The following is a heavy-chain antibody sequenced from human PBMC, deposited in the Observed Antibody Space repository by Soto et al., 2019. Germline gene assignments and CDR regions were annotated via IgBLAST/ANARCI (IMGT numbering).Heavy chain of an antibody. Sequence: SETLSLTCAVSGYSISSGYYWLFIRQSPGKGLEWIGSTYHNGTTFYSPSLKSRITLSVDKSNNRFSLNLTSVTAADTAVYFCAREGLPRAFDYWGQGTLVTVSS. V-gene: IGHV4-38-2*02. CDR2: TYHNGTT. J-gene: IGHJ4*02. CDR1: GYSISSGYY. CDR3: AREGLPRAFDY.